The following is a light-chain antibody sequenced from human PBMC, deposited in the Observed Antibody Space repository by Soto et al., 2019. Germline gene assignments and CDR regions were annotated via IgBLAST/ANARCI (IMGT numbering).Light chain of an antibody. CDR1: SSDVGGYNY. CDR3: SSYTSSSTLVYV. J-gene: IGLJ1*01. V-gene: IGLV2-14*01. CDR2: DVS. Sequence: QSVLTKPASVSGSPGQSLTISCTGTSSDVGGYNYVSWYQQHPGKAPKLMIYDVSNRPPGVSDRFSGSKSGNTASLTISGLQADDEADYYCSSYTSSSTLVYVFGSGTKVTVL.